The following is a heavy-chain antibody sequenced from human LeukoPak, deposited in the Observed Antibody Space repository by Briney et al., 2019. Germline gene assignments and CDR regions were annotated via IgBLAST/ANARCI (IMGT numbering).Heavy chain of an antibody. J-gene: IGHJ3*02. CDR3: ARGNYGKATDI. CDR2: INPSSGST. D-gene: IGHD4-11*01. V-gene: IGHV1-46*01. CDR1: GYTFSSY. Sequence: ASVKVSCKASGYTFSSYMHWARQAPGQGLEWMGIINPSSGSTSYAQKFQDRVTMTRVTSTSTLYMELSSLRSEDTAVYYCARGNYGKATDIWGQGTMVTVSS.